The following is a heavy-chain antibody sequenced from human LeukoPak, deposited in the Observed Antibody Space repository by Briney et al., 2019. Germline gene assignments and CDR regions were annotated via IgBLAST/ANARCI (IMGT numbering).Heavy chain of an antibody. V-gene: IGHV1-18*04. J-gene: IGHJ4*02. Sequence: ASVKVSCKASGYTFSNYGISWVRQAPGLGLEWMGWTSYNGNTNYAQKFQDRVTMTTDTSTTTAYMELRSLESDDTAVYYCARHSGSGWQALGYWVQGTLVTVSS. CDR3: ARHSGSGWQALGY. D-gene: IGHD6-19*01. CDR2: TSYNGNT. CDR1: GYTFSNYG.